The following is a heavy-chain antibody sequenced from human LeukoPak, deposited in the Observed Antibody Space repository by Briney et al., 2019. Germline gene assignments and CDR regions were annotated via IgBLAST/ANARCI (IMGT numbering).Heavy chain of an antibody. V-gene: IGHV4-34*01. CDR3: ARGLWGGFDP. Sequence: PSETLSLTCAVYGGSFSGYYWSWIRQPPGKGLEWIGETNHSGSTNYNPSLKSRVTISVDTSKNQFSLKLSSVTAADTAVYYCARGLWGGFDPWGQGTLVTVSS. CDR2: TNHSGST. J-gene: IGHJ5*02. CDR1: GGSFSGYY. D-gene: IGHD3-16*01.